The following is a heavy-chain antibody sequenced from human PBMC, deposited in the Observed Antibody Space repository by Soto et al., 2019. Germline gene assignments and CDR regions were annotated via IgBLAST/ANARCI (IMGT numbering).Heavy chain of an antibody. V-gene: IGHV3-74*01. Sequence: EVQLVESGGGLVQPGGSLRLSCAASGFTFSNYWMVWVRQAPGKGLVWVSRINTDGSSPTYAASVKGRFTISRDNAKNTLYLQMNSLRAEDTAVYYCVRDRYSGYDSYWGQGTLVTVSS. CDR3: VRDRYSGYDSY. CDR2: INTDGSSP. D-gene: IGHD5-12*01. J-gene: IGHJ4*02. CDR1: GFTFSNYW.